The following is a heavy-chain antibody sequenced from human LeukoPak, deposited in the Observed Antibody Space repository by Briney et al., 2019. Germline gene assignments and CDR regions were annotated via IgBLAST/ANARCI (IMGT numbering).Heavy chain of an antibody. CDR3: TTPPGWSGQYYYYYMDV. Sequence: PGGSLRLSCAASGFTFSNAWMSWVRQAPGKGLEWVGRIKSKTDGGTTDYAAPVKGRFTISRDDSKNTLYLQMNSLKTEDTAVXXXTTPPGWSGQYYYYYMDVWGKGTTVTVSS. CDR2: IKSKTDGGTT. CDR1: GFTFSNAW. D-gene: IGHD3-3*01. V-gene: IGHV3-15*01. J-gene: IGHJ6*03.